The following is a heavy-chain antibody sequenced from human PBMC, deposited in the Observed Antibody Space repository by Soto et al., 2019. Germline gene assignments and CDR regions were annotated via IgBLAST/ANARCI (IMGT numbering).Heavy chain of an antibody. D-gene: IGHD6-13*01. CDR3: AAPIAAAGIGFGY. J-gene: IGHJ4*02. V-gene: IGHV3-53*01. Sequence: GGSLRLSCAASGFTVRSNYMSWVRQAPGKRLEWVSVIYSGGSTYYADSVKGRFTISRDNSKNTLYLQMNSLRAEDTAVYYCAAPIAAAGIGFGYWGQGTLVTVSS. CDR2: IYSGGST. CDR1: GFTVRSNY.